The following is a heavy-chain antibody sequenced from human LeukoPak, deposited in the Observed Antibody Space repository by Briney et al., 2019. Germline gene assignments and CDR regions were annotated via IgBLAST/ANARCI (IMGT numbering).Heavy chain of an antibody. Sequence: GGSLRLSCAASGFTFSSYGMHWVRQAPGKGLEWVAVISYDGSNKYYADSVKGRFTISRDNSKNTLYLQMNSLRAEDTAVYYCAKDNRAGYQFYYYYGMDVWGQGTTVTVSS. D-gene: IGHD5-24*01. J-gene: IGHJ6*02. CDR3: AKDNRAGYQFYYYYGMDV. V-gene: IGHV3-30*18. CDR1: GFTFSSYG. CDR2: ISYDGSNK.